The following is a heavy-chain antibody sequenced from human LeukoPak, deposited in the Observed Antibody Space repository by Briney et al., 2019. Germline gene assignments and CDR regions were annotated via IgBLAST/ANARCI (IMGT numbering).Heavy chain of an antibody. J-gene: IGHJ5*02. D-gene: IGHD1-26*01. V-gene: IGHV4-39*07. Sequence: SETLSLTCTVSGGSISSSSYYWGWIRQPPGKGLEWIGSIYYSGSTYYNPSLKSRVTISVDTSKNQFSLKLSSVTAADTAVYYCARRWDLPYNWFDPWGQGTLVTVSS. CDR2: IYYSGST. CDR3: ARRWDLPYNWFDP. CDR1: GGSISSSSYY.